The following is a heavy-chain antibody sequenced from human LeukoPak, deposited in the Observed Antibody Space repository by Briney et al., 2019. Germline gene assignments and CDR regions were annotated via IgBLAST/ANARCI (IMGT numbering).Heavy chain of an antibody. J-gene: IGHJ4*02. Sequence: GASVKVSCKASGYTFTSYGISWVRQAPGQGLEWMGWISAYNGNTNYAQKLQGRVTMTTDTSTSTAYMELRSLRSDDTAVYYCARDRPMVRGVITLSYWGQGTLVTVSS. D-gene: IGHD3-10*01. CDR1: GYTFTSYG. CDR2: ISAYNGNT. CDR3: ARDRPMVRGVITLSY. V-gene: IGHV1-18*01.